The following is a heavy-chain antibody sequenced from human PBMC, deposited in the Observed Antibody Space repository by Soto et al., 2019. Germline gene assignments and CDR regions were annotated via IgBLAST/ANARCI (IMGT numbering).Heavy chain of an antibody. J-gene: IGHJ4*02. V-gene: IGHV4-59*08. CDR2: IYYSGST. CDR3: ARRHGYSFDY. CDR1: GGSISSYY. Sequence: SETLSLTCTVSGGSISSYYWSWIRQPPGKGLEWIGYIYYSGSTNYNPSLKSRVTISVDTSKNQFSLKLSSVTAADTAVYYCARRHGYSFDYWGQGTLVTVSS. D-gene: IGHD1-1*01.